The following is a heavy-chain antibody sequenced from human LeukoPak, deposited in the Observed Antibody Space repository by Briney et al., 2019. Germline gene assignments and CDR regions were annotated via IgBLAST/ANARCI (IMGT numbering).Heavy chain of an antibody. Sequence: GGSLRLSCAGSGFTYSSNWMHWVRHVPGKGLVWVSRINSDGSNTNYADSVKGRFTISRDNAKNTLYLQMNSLGADDTAVYYCASRDYWGQGNLVTVSS. CDR3: ASRDY. J-gene: IGHJ4*02. CDR1: GFTYSSNW. CDR2: INSDGSNT. D-gene: IGHD5-24*01. V-gene: IGHV3-74*01.